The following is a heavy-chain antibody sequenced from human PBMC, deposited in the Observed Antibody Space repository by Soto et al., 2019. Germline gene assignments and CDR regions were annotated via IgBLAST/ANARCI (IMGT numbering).Heavy chain of an antibody. D-gene: IGHD2-21*02. CDR3: ARAGGNSGDAFDI. CDR1: TASVNSNY. Sequence: PSETLCLTCTLSTASVNSNYRSLLRRPPGKGLEWRGYIYYGGSTNYNPSLKSRVTISVESSKNQFSLRLSSVTAADTAVYYCARAGGNSGDAFDIWGQGTMVTVSS. J-gene: IGHJ3*02. V-gene: IGHV4-59*02. CDR2: IYYGGST.